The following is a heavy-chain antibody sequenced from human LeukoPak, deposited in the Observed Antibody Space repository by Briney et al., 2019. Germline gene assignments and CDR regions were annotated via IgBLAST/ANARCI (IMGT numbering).Heavy chain of an antibody. CDR3: ARTAKDIVIVPASYYMDV. J-gene: IGHJ6*03. D-gene: IGHD2-2*01. V-gene: IGHV3-21*01. CDR2: ISSSGTSI. Sequence: GSPRLSCAASGFTFTNYGMNWVRQPPGKGLEGVSSISSSGTSIDYADSVKGRFTVSRDSATNSLYLQMNSLRAEDTAVYYCARTAKDIVIVPASYYMDVWGKGTTVTVSS. CDR1: GFTFTNYG.